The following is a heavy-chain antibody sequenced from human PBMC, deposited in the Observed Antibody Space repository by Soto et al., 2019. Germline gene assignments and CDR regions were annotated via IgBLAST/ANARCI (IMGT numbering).Heavy chain of an antibody. Sequence: SETLSLTCTVSGGSISSGGYYWSWIRQLPGKGPDYIGYIYYSGSTYYNPSLKSRVTISVDTSKNQFSLRLSSVTAADTAVYYCAAEVGFGPLFDYWGQGTLVTVSS. J-gene: IGHJ4*02. CDR1: GGSISSGGYY. D-gene: IGHD3-3*01. CDR3: AAEVGFGPLFDY. V-gene: IGHV4-31*03. CDR2: IYYSGST.